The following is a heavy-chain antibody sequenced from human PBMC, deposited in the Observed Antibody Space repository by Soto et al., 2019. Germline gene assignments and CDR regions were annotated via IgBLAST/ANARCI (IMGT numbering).Heavy chain of an antibody. V-gene: IGHV1-69*13. CDR2: IIPIFGTA. Sequence: SSVKVSCKASGVTFSSYAISWVRQAPGQGLEWMGGIIPIFGTANYAQKFQGRVTITADESTSTAYMELSSLRSEDTAVYYCARGSLGGYPYYGMDVWGQGTTVTVSS. CDR1: GVTFSSYA. J-gene: IGHJ6*02. CDR3: ARGSLGGYPYYGMDV. D-gene: IGHD5-12*01.